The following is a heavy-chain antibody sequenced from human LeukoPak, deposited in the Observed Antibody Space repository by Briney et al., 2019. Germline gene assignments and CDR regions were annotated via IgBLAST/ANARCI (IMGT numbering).Heavy chain of an antibody. CDR3: ASYCGGDCYWGFDI. Sequence: SETLSLTCTVSGDSFSNYYWSWVRQPPGKGLEWIGYIYYTGSTNYNPSLESRVTISVDTSKNQFSLKLSSVTAADTAVYYCASYCGGDCYWGFDIWGQGTMVTVSS. J-gene: IGHJ3*02. D-gene: IGHD2-21*02. CDR1: GDSFSNYY. V-gene: IGHV4-59*12. CDR2: IYYTGST.